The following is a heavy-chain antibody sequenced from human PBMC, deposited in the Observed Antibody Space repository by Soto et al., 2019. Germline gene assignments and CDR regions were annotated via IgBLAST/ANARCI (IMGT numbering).Heavy chain of an antibody. CDR1: GFTVSSNY. V-gene: IGHV3-53*01. CDR3: ARIAAAATYIDY. CDR2: IYSGGST. J-gene: IGHJ4*02. D-gene: IGHD6-13*01. Sequence: PGGSLRLSCAASGFTVSSNYMSWVRQAPGKGLEWVSVIYSGGSTYYADSVKGRFTISRDNSKNTLYLQMNSLRAEDTAVYYCARIAAAATYIDYWGQGPLVTVSS.